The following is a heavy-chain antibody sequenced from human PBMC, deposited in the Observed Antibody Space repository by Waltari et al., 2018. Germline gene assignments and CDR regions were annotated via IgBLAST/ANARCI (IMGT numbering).Heavy chain of an antibody. CDR1: GYTLTEFS. Sequence: VQLVQSGAEVKTPGASVTVFCKVSGYTLTEFSMHWLLQAPGKGLEWMGGFDPEDGETIYEQKFQGRVTMTEDTSTDTAYMELSSLRSEDTAVYYCATVRHPPSYYYYYYMDVWGKGTTVTVSS. J-gene: IGHJ6*03. CDR2: FDPEDGET. V-gene: IGHV1-24*01. CDR3: ATVRHPPSYYYYYYMDV.